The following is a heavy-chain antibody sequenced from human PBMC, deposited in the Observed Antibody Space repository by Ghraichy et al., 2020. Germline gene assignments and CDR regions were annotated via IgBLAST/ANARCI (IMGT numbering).Heavy chain of an antibody. CDR3: ARDLKGDRWYCSGGSCYSYYYYGMDV. CDR1: GYTFTSYY. CDR2: INPSGGST. J-gene: IGHJ6*02. V-gene: IGHV1-46*01. Sequence: ASVKVSCKASGYTFTSYYMHWVRQAPGQGLEWMGIINPSGGSTSYAQKFQGRVTMTRDTSTSTVYMELSSLRSEDTAVYYCARDLKGDRWYCSGGSCYSYYYYGMDVWGQGTTVTVSS. D-gene: IGHD2-15*01.